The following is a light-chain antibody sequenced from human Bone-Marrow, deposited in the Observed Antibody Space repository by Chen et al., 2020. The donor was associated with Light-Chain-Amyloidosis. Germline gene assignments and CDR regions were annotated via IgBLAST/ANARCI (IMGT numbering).Light chain of an antibody. CDR2: GAS. J-gene: IGKJ1*01. CDR3: RQYNSWPPEGWT. Sequence: EIVMTQSPASLSVSPAERATLSCRASQSVSSNLAWYQQKPGQAPRLLVYGASTRATGLPARFSGSGSETEFTLTISSLQSEDFAVYHCRQYNSWPPEGWTFGQGTRVEIK. V-gene: IGKV3-15*01. CDR1: QSVSSN.